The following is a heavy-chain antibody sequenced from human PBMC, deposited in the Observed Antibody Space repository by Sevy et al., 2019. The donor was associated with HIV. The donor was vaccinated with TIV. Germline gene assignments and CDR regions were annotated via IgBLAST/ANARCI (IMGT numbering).Heavy chain of an antibody. Sequence: GGSLRLSCAASGFTFSSDSMNWVRQAPGKGLEWVSSIRGLSNYIYYADSVKGRFTISRVNAKNSLYLQMNSLRPEDTAVYYCARDRCTITSCHEGNWFDPWGQGTLVTVSS. V-gene: IGHV3-21*01. CDR1: GFTFSSDS. D-gene: IGHD2-2*01. CDR2: IRGLSNYI. J-gene: IGHJ5*02. CDR3: ARDRCTITSCHEGNWFDP.